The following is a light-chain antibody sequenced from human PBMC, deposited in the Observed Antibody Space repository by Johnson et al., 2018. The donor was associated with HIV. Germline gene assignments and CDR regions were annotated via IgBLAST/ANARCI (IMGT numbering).Light chain of an antibody. CDR1: TSNIGSNY. CDR2: ENN. V-gene: IGLV1-51*02. Sequence: QPVLTQPPSVSAAPGQKVTISCSGTTSNIGSNYVSWYQQFPGTAPKLLIYENNKRPSGIPDRFSGSKSGTSATLGITGLQTGDEADYYCGTWDSSRRAGYVFGTGTKVTVL. CDR3: GTWDSSRRAGYV. J-gene: IGLJ1*01.